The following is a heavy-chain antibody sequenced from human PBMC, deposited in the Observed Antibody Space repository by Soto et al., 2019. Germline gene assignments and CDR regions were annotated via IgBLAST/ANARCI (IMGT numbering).Heavy chain of an antibody. CDR1: GYTFTSYD. CDR3: ARAITIFGVFFKPVLNQYYNSSKVMDV. Sequence: ASVKVSWKTSGYTFTSYDINWVRQATGQGLEWMGWMNPNSGNTGYAQKFQGRVTMTRNTSISTAYMELSSLRSEDTAVYDCARAITIFGVFFKPVLNQYYNSSKVMDVWGTGLPVTVS. V-gene: IGHV1-8*01. CDR2: MNPNSGNT. J-gene: IGHJ6*04. D-gene: IGHD3-3*01.